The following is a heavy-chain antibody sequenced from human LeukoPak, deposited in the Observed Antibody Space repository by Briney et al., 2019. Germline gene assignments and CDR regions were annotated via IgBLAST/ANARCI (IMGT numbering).Heavy chain of an antibody. CDR1: GFIFSNYW. D-gene: IGHD5-18*01. Sequence: PGGSLRLSCATSGFIFSNYWMSWVRQAPGKGLEWVANIKQDGSEKYYVDSVKGRFTISRDNAKDSLYLQMNSLRAEDTAVYYCAKDLGWIQFGYWGQGALVTVSS. V-gene: IGHV3-7*03. CDR3: AKDLGWIQFGY. J-gene: IGHJ4*02. CDR2: IKQDGSEK.